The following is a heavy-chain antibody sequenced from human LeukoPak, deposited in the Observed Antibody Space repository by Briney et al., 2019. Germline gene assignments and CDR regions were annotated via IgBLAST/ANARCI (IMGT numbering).Heavy chain of an antibody. CDR3: ARDLATGDGGLGDY. Sequence: GGSLRLSCAASGFTFSSYSMNWVRQAPGKGLEWVSYISSSSSTIYYADSVKGRFTISRDNAKNSLYLQMNSLRAEDTAVYYCARDLATGDGGLGDYWGQGTLVTVSS. V-gene: IGHV3-48*01. D-gene: IGHD7-27*01. CDR1: GFTFSSYS. CDR2: ISSSSSTI. J-gene: IGHJ4*02.